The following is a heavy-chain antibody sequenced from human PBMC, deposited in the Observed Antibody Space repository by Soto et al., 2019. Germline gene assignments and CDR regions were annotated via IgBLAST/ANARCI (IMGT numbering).Heavy chain of an antibody. Sequence: GGSLRLSCAASGFTFSNYAMSWVRQAPGKGLEWVSTISGRRGNTYYADSVKGRFTISRDNSRNTLYLQMDSLRVEDSAVYSCAKAGCSGGTCYLYYFDYWGQGALVTVSS. CDR1: GFTFSNYA. J-gene: IGHJ4*02. CDR2: ISGRRGNT. V-gene: IGHV3-23*01. CDR3: AKAGCSGGTCYLYYFDY. D-gene: IGHD2-15*01.